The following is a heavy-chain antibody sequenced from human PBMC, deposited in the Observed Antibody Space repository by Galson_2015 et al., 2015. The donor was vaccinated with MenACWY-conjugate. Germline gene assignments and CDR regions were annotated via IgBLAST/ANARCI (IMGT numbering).Heavy chain of an antibody. CDR1: GFTFSSYG. CDR3: AKARAMVRGVKGKGEAQSRWFYYYGMDV. CDR2: IPYDGSNK. V-gene: IGHV3-30*18. Sequence: SLRLSCAASGFTFSSYGMHWVRQAPGKGLEWVAVIPYDGSNKYYADSVKGRFTISRDNSKNTLYLQMNSLRAEDTAVYYCAKARAMVRGVKGKGEAQSRWFYYYGMDVWGQGTTVTVSS. J-gene: IGHJ6*02. D-gene: IGHD3-10*01.